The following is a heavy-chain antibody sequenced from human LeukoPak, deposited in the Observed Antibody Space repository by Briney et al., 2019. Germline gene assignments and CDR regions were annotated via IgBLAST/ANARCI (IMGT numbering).Heavy chain of an antibody. V-gene: IGHV4-39*01. CDR3: ARHGPTITIFGVVTKAVPYYYYYYMDV. J-gene: IGHJ6*03. CDR2: IYYSGST. D-gene: IGHD3-3*01. Sequence: SETLSLTCTVSGGSISSSSYYWGWIRQPPGKGLEWIGSIYYSGSTYYNPSLKSRVTISVDTSKNQFSLKLSSVTAADTAVYYRARHGPTITIFGVVTKAVPYYYYYYMDVWGKGTTVTVSS. CDR1: GGSISSSSYY.